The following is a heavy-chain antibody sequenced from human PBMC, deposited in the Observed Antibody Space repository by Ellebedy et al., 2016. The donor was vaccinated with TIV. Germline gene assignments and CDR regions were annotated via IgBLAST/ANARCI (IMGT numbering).Heavy chain of an antibody. CDR3: ARVPVDTILVANWFDP. J-gene: IGHJ5*02. Sequence: PGGSLRLSCAASGFTFSSYSMNWVRQAPGKGLEWVSYISSTGETIYYADSVKGRFTISRDNSKNSLYLQMSSLTAEDTALYYCARVPVDTILVANWFDPWGQGTLVTVSS. CDR1: GFTFSSYS. CDR2: ISSTGETI. V-gene: IGHV3-48*04. D-gene: IGHD5-18*01.